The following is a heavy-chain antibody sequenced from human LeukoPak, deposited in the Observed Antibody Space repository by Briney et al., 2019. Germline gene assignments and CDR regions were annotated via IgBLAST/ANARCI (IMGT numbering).Heavy chain of an antibody. J-gene: IGHJ4*02. CDR1: GFTFSSYS. D-gene: IGHD6-6*01. Sequence: GGSLRLSCAASGFTFSSYSMNWVRQAPGKGLEWVSSISSSSYIYYADSVKGRFTISRDNAKNSLYLQMNSLRAEDTAVYYCARLRAYSSSSNYWGQGTLVTVSS. CDR2: ISSSSYI. CDR3: ARLRAYSSSSNY. V-gene: IGHV3-21*01.